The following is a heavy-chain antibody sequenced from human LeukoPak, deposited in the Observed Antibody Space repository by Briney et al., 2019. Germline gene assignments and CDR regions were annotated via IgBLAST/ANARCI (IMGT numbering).Heavy chain of an antibody. V-gene: IGHV1-69*06. CDR2: IIPVYGAA. CDR3: ARNSLPTPFCGNDCYLGD. Sequence: ASVKVSCKASGGSFNGYSINWVRQAPGQGLEWMGGIIPVYGAANYAQKFQGRVTITADRSTRTAYMELNRLASEDTAMYYCARNSLPTPFCGNDCYLGDWGQGTLVTVS. D-gene: IGHD2-21*02. J-gene: IGHJ4*02. CDR1: GGSFNGYS.